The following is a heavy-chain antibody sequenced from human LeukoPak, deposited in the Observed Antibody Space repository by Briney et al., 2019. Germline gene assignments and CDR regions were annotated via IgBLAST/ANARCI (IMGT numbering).Heavy chain of an antibody. CDR1: GYTLTELS. V-gene: IGHV1-24*01. CDR2: FDPEDGET. Sequence: SVKVSCKVSGYTLTELSMHWVRQAPGKGLEWMGGFDPEDGETIYAQKFQGRVTMTEDTSTDTAYMELSSLRSEDTAVYYCATSSSSFDAFDIWGQGTMVTVSS. J-gene: IGHJ3*02. CDR3: ATSSSSFDAFDI. D-gene: IGHD6-6*01.